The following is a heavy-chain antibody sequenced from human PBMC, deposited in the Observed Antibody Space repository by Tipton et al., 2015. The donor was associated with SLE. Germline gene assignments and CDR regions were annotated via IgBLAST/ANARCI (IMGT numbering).Heavy chain of an antibody. Sequence: LRLSCVVYGGSFSGYYWNWIRQSPGQALEWVGSLYAGGSTYFHPSLKSRDSISADASKNHFSLKLTPVTAADTAVYYCTRALGAIAHTVYDAFDIWGQGKMVTVSS. CDR3: TRALGAIAHTVYDAFDI. CDR2: LYAGGST. CDR1: GGSFSGYY. D-gene: IGHD1-26*01. J-gene: IGHJ3*02. V-gene: IGHV4-34*01.